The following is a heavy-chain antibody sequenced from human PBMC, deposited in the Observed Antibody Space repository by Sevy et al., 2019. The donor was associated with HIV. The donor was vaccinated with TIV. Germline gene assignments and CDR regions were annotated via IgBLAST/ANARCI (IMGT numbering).Heavy chain of an antibody. CDR3: VRAPYYYDSSGYLSALVDV. J-gene: IGHJ6*02. V-gene: IGHV4-4*07. D-gene: IGHD3-22*01. CDR1: GGSISGSFY. CDR2: IYTSGST. Sequence: SETLSITCTVSGGSISGSFYWSWVRQSAGKGLEWIGRIYTSGSTNYNPSLKSRVTMSVDTSKNQFSLSLTSVTAADTAVYYCVRAPYYYDSSGYLSALVDVWGQGTTVTVSS.